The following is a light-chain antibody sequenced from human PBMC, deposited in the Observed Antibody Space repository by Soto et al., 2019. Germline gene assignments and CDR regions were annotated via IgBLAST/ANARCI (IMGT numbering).Light chain of an antibody. CDR2: KAS. Sequence: DIRMTQSPSTLSASVGDRVTITCRASQSISSWLAWYQQKPGKAPKLLIYKASTLKSGVPSRFRGSGSGTELTITISSMQPDDFATYYCQHYNSYPEAFGHGTKVDI. CDR3: QHYNSYPEA. V-gene: IGKV1-5*03. CDR1: QSISSW. J-gene: IGKJ1*01.